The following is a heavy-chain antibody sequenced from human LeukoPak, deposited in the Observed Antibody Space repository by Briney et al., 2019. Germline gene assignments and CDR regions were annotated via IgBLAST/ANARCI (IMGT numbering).Heavy chain of an antibody. V-gene: IGHV3-23*01. CDR3: AKTLFGFSYGKIDY. CDR1: HFAFSSHA. Sequence: GGSLRLSCATSHFAFSSHAMNWVRQAPGKGLEWVSSISDDDDSTYYADSVKGRFTISRDNSKNTLYLDMNNLRAEDTALYFCAKTLFGFSYGKIDYWGQGTLVTVSS. CDR2: ISDDDDST. J-gene: IGHJ4*02. D-gene: IGHD5-18*01.